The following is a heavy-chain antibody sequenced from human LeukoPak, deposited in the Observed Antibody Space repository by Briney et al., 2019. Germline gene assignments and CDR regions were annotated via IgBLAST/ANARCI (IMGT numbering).Heavy chain of an antibody. D-gene: IGHD3-10*01. Sequence: GESLKISCKASGYSFRNQWIGWVRQMPGKGLEWMGIIYPADSDTRYRPSFQGQVTISVDKSITTAYLQWSSLKASDTAMYYCARPSMVRGVISQFDYWGQGTLVTVSS. V-gene: IGHV5-51*01. CDR2: IYPADSDT. CDR1: GYSFRNQW. J-gene: IGHJ4*02. CDR3: ARPSMVRGVISQFDY.